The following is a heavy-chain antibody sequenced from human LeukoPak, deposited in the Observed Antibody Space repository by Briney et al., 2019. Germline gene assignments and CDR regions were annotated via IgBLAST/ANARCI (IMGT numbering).Heavy chain of an antibody. CDR2: IYYSGST. CDR1: GGSISSSNW. V-gene: IGHV4-4*02. J-gene: IGHJ4*02. Sequence: PSETLSLTCAVSGGSISSSNWWSWVRQPPGKGLEWIGYIYYSGSTNYNPSLKSRVTISVDTSKNQFSLKLSSVTAADTAVYYCAREKGPYGDYDYWGQGTLVTVSS. D-gene: IGHD4-17*01. CDR3: AREKGPYGDYDY.